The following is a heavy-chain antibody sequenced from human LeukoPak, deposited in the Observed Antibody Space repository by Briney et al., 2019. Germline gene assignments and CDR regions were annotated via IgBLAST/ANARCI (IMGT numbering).Heavy chain of an antibody. V-gene: IGHV1-18*01. CDR2: ISAYNGNT. CDR1: GYTFTSYG. D-gene: IGHD2-15*01. Sequence: ASVKVSCKASGYTFTSYGISWVRQAPGQGLEWMGWISAYNGNTNYAQKLQGRVTMTTDTSTSTAYMELRSLRSDHTAVYYCASSPYCSGGSCPLDYWGQGTLVTVSS. CDR3: ASSPYCSGGSCPLDY. J-gene: IGHJ4*02.